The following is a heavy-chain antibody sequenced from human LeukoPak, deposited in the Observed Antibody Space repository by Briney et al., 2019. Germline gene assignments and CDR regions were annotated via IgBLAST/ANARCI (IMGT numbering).Heavy chain of an antibody. CDR2: IYYGGST. V-gene: IGHV4-31*03. CDR1: GGSISSGGYY. D-gene: IGHD3-22*01. J-gene: IGHJ4*02. CDR3: ARDDSSGYLPIDY. Sequence: PSETLSLTCTVSGGSISSGGYYWSWIRQHPGKGLEWIGYIYYGGSTYYNPSLKSRVTISVDTSKNQFSLKLSSVTAADTAVYYCARDDSSGYLPIDYWGQGTLVTVSS.